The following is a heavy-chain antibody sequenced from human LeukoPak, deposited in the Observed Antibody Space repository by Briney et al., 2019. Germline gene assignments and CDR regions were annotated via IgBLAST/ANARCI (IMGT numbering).Heavy chain of an antibody. J-gene: IGHJ4*02. D-gene: IGHD1-26*01. CDR1: GGSISSSSYY. CDR2: IYYSGST. Sequence: SETLSLTCTVSGGSISSSSYYWGWIRQPPGKGLEWIGSIYYSGSTNYNPSLKSRVTISVDTSKNQFSLKLSSVTAADTAVYYCARNSLGATTAVLDYWGQGTLVTVSS. CDR3: ARNSLGATTAVLDY. V-gene: IGHV4-39*07.